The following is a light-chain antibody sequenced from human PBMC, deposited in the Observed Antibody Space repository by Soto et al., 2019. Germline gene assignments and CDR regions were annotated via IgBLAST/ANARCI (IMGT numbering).Light chain of an antibody. CDR3: QQYGTSPIT. CDR2: GAS. Sequence: ENVLTQSPGNLSLSPGERATLSCRASQTVRSYLTWYQQRPGQAPRLLISGASRRATGIPDRFSGSGSGTDFTLTISRLEPEDFALYYCQQYGTSPITFGQGTRLEIK. J-gene: IGKJ5*01. CDR1: QTVRSY. V-gene: IGKV3-20*01.